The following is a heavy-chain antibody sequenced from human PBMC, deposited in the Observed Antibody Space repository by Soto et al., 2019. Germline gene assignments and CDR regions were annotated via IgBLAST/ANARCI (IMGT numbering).Heavy chain of an antibody. CDR1: GFTFSNAW. CDR2: IKSKTDGGTT. Sequence: EVQLVESGGGLVKPGGSLRLSCAAYGFTFSNAWMSWVRQAPGKGLEWVGRIKSKTDGGTTDYAAPEKGRCTISRDDSNNTLYLQMNSLKTEDTAVYYCTTGLSGWADYWGQGTLVTVSA. V-gene: IGHV3-15*01. D-gene: IGHD6-19*01. J-gene: IGHJ4*02. CDR3: TTGLSGWADY.